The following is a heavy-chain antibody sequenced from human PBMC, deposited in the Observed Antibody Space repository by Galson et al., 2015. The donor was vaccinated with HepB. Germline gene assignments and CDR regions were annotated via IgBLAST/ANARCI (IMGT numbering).Heavy chain of an antibody. Sequence: SLRLSCAASGFTFDDYAMHWVRHAPGKGLEWVSSISWNSGSIGYADSVRGRFTISRDNAKNSLYLQMNSLRAEDTALHYCAKSGHYYDSSGYRIIYYFDYWGQGTLVTVSS. D-gene: IGHD3-22*01. CDR3: AKSGHYYDSSGYRIIYYFDY. CDR1: GFTFDDYA. V-gene: IGHV3-9*01. CDR2: ISWNSGSI. J-gene: IGHJ4*02.